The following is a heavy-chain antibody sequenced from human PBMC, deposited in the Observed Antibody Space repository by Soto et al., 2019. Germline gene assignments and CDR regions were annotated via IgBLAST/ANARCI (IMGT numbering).Heavy chain of an antibody. D-gene: IGHD6-6*01. CDR2: IDPGDSDA. CDR3: TRLAEVRPAYYATDV. Sequence: GESRKISCKGSGDYFSNYAIIWVRQLPGKGLEWMGKIDPGDSDANYSPSFQGHVTISADMSITTAYLLWGSLKASDSAIYYCTRLAEVRPAYYATDVWGQGTTVTV. V-gene: IGHV5-10-1*01. CDR1: GDYFSNYA. J-gene: IGHJ6*02.